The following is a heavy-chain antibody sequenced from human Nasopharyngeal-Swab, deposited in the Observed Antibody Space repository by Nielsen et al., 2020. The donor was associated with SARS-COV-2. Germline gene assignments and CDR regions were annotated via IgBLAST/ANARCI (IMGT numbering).Heavy chain of an antibody. Sequence: GSLRLSCTVSGGSISSSSYYWGWIRQPPGKGLEWIGSIHYSGSTYYNPSLKSRVTISVATSKNLFSLILTSVTAADTAVYYCVRTKRNLGGWFDPWGQGILVTVSS. J-gene: IGHJ5*02. CDR1: GGSISSSSYY. V-gene: IGHV4-39*01. CDR3: VRTKRNLGGWFDP. CDR2: IHYSGST. D-gene: IGHD1-7*01.